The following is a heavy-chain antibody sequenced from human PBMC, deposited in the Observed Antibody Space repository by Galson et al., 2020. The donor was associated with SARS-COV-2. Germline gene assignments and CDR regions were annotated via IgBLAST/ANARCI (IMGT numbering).Heavy chain of an antibody. CDR3: ATVATVTTLGTLLYWFDP. CDR1: GYTLTELS. CDR2: FDPEDGET. V-gene: IGHV1-24*01. J-gene: IGHJ5*02. D-gene: IGHD4-17*01. Sequence: ASVTVSCKVPGYTLTELSMHWVRQAPGKGLEWMGGFDPEDGETISAQKFQGRVTMTEDTSTDTAYMELSSLRSEDTAVYYCATVATVTTLGTLLYWFDPWGQGTLVTVSS.